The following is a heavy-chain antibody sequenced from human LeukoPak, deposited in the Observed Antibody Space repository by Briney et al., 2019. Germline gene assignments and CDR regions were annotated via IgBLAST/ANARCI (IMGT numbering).Heavy chain of an antibody. Sequence: ASVKVSCKASGYTFTSYDINWVRQATGQGLEWMGWMNPNSGNTGYAQKFQGRVTITRNTSISTAYMELTSLRSEDTAVYYCARGWGFEDIVVVPAAPYYYGMDVWGQGTTVTVSS. CDR2: MNPNSGNT. J-gene: IGHJ6*02. CDR3: ARGWGFEDIVVVPAAPYYYGMDV. D-gene: IGHD2-2*01. V-gene: IGHV1-8*01. CDR1: GYTFTSYD.